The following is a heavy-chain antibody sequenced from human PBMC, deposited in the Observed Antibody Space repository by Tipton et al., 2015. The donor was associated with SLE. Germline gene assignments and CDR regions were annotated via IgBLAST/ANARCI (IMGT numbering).Heavy chain of an antibody. D-gene: IGHD2-2*01. Sequence: RSLRLSCAASGFTFSNYGMNWVRQAPGKGLEWVALIWYDGNNKYYGDSVKGRFTISRDNSKNTLHLQMDGLRVEDTAVYYCAKDSADAAYFDFDGMDVWGQGTSVTVSS. CDR2: IWYDGNNK. CDR1: GFTFSNYG. V-gene: IGHV3-33*06. CDR3: AKDSADAAYFDFDGMDV. J-gene: IGHJ6*02.